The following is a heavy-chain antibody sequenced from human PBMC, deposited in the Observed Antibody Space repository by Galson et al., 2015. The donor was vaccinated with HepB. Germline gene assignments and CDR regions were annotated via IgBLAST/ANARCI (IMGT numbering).Heavy chain of an antibody. CDR3: AQGSGSYYLDY. CDR1: GFTFSSYW. D-gene: IGHD3-10*01. Sequence: SLRLSCAASGFTFSSYWMSWVRQAPGKGLEWVANIKQDGSEKCYVDSVKGRFTISRDNAKNSLYLQMNSLRAEDTAVYYCAQGSGSYYLDYWGQGTLVTVSS. J-gene: IGHJ4*02. CDR2: IKQDGSEK. V-gene: IGHV3-7*03.